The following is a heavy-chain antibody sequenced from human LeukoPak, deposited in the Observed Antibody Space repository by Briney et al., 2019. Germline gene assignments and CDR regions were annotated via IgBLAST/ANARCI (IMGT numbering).Heavy chain of an antibody. CDR3: ATDLVAAAGRNY. D-gene: IGHD6-13*01. V-gene: IGHV1-8*01. CDR2: MNPNSGNT. CDR1: GYTFTSYD. Sequence: VASVKVSCKASGYTFTSYDINWVRQATGQGLEWMGWMNPNSGNTGYAQKFQGRVTMTRNTSISTAYMELSSLRSEDTAVYYCATDLVAAAGRNYWGQGTLVTVSS. J-gene: IGHJ4*02.